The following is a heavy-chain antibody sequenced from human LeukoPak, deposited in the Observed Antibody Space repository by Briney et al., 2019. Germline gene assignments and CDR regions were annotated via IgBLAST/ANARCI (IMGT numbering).Heavy chain of an antibody. J-gene: IGHJ3*02. V-gene: IGHV3-21*05. CDR2: ISSSSSYI. CDR3: ARDLYDFWSGYPIDAFDI. Sequence: GGSLRLSCAASGFTFSSYSMNWVRQAPGKGLEWVSYISSSSSYIYYADSVKGRFTISRDNAKNSLYLQMNSLRAEDTAVYYCARDLYDFWSGYPIDAFDIWGQGTMVTVSS. D-gene: IGHD3-3*01. CDR1: GFTFSSYS.